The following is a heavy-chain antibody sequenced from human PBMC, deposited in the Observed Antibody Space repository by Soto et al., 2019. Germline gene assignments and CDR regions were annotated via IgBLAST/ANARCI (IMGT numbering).Heavy chain of an antibody. D-gene: IGHD3-10*01. CDR3: ARVRISGTAFDI. CDR1: GFTFSSYG. J-gene: IGHJ3*02. V-gene: IGHV3-33*01. Sequence: QVQVVESGGGVVQPGRSLRLSCAASGFTFSSYGMHWVRQAPGKGLEWVAVIWYDGSNKYYADSVKGRFTISRDNSKNTLYLQMNSLRAEDTAVYYCARVRISGTAFDIWGQGTMVTVSS. CDR2: IWYDGSNK.